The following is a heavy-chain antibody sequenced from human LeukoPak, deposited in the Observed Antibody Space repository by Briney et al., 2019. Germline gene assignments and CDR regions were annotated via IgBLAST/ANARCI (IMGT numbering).Heavy chain of an antibody. D-gene: IGHD6-19*01. V-gene: IGHV3-9*01. Sequence: PGRSLRLSCAASGFTFDDYAMHWVRQAPGKGLEWVSGISWNSGSIGYADSVKGRFTISRDNAKNSLYLQMNSLRAEDTAVYYCARAGARYYYYGMDVWGQGTTVTVSS. CDR3: ARAGARYYYYGMDV. J-gene: IGHJ6*02. CDR1: GFTFDDYA. CDR2: ISWNSGSI.